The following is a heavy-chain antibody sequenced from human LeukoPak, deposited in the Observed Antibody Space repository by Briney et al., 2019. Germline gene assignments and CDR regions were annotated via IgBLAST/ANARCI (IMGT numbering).Heavy chain of an antibody. V-gene: IGHV4-59*01. Sequence: SETLSLTCTVSGGSISSYYWTWIRQPPGKGLEWIGYIYFSGSTSYNPSLKNRVTFSVDTSKNQFSLNLSSVTAADTAVYYCARGYTSGWSPALDIWGQGTMVTVSS. CDR3: ARGYTSGWSPALDI. D-gene: IGHD6-19*01. J-gene: IGHJ3*02. CDR2: IYFSGST. CDR1: GGSISSYY.